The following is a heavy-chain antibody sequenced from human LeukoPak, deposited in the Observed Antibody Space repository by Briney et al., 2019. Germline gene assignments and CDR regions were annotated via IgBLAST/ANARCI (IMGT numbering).Heavy chain of an antibody. J-gene: IGHJ6*03. CDR1: GGSISSYY. CDR2: IYTSGST. V-gene: IGHV4-4*07. D-gene: IGHD1-1*01. Sequence: PSETLSLTCTVSGGSISSYYWSWIRQPAGKGLEWIGRIYTSGSTNYNPSLKSRVTMSVDTSKNQFSLKLSSVTAADTAVYYCARERVHLKGDYYYYMDVWGKGTTVTVSS. CDR3: ARERVHLKGDYYYYMDV.